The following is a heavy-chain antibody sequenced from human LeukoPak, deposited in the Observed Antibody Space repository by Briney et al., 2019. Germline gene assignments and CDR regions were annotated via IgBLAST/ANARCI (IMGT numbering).Heavy chain of an antibody. CDR1: GGSISSYY. Sequence: PSETLSLTCTVSGGSISSYYWSWLRQPPGKGLEWIGYIYYSGSTNYKSSLKSRVTISVDTSKNQFSLKLSSVTAADTAVYYCARDNGYNRIDYWGQGTLVTVSS. V-gene: IGHV4-59*01. CDR3: ARDNGYNRIDY. CDR2: IYYSGST. J-gene: IGHJ4*02. D-gene: IGHD5-24*01.